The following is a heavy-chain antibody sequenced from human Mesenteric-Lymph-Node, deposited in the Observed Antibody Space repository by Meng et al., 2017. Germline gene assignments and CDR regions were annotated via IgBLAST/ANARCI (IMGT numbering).Heavy chain of an antibody. J-gene: IGHJ5*02. CDR3: ARAYCGGDCYSFLYNWFDP. D-gene: IGHD2-21*02. CDR2: IIPIFGTA. CDR1: GGTFSSYA. Sequence: SVKVSCKASGGTFSSYAISWVRQAPGQGLEWMGGIIPIFGTANYAQKFQGRVTITADESTSTAYMELSSLRSEDTAVYYCARAYCGGDCYSFLYNWFDPWGQGTLVTVSS. V-gene: IGHV1-69*13.